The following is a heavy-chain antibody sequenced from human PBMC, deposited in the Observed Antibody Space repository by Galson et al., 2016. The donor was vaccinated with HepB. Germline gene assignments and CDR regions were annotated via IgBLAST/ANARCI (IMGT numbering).Heavy chain of an antibody. Sequence: SETLSLTCAVSGGSFSGYYWNWIRQPPGKGLEWIGEIIQGGSTNYNPSLKSRVILSEDSSKKQFSLRLKSVTAADTAVYYCAGGGYSSGWYYFDSWGQGTLVTVSS. CDR1: GGSFSGYY. V-gene: IGHV4-34*12. J-gene: IGHJ4*02. D-gene: IGHD6-19*01. CDR3: AGGGYSSGWYYFDS. CDR2: IIQGGST.